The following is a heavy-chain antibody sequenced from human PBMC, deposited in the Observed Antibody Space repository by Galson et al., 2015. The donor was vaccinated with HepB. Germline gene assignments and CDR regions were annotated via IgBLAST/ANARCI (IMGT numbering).Heavy chain of an antibody. J-gene: IGHJ4*02. CDR2: ITPGGYT. V-gene: IGHV3-53*01. CDR3: AKSYYYDSSGHYPFDY. Sequence: SLRLSCAASGFTINGNYMTWVRQAPGKGLEWVSIITPGGYTYYADSVKGRFTISRDTSFLYLHMNSLRVEDTAVYYCAKSYYYDSSGHYPFDYWGQGTLVTVSS. CDR1: GFTINGNY. D-gene: IGHD3-22*01.